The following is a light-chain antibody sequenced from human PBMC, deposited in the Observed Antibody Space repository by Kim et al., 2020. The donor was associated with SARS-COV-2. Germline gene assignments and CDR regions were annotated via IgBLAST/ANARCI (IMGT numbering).Light chain of an antibody. V-gene: IGLV1-40*01. J-gene: IGLJ2*01. CDR1: SSNIGAGYD. CDR3: QSYDSSLNVVV. Sequence: RGTISCTGSSSNIGAGYDVHWYRQLPGTAPKLLIYRNNNRPSGVPDRFSGSKSGTSASLAITGLQAEDEADYYCQSYDSSLNVVVFGGGTQLTVL. CDR2: RNN.